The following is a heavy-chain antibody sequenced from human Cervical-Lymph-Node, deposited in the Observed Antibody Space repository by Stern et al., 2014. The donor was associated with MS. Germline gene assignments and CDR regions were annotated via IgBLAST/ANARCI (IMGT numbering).Heavy chain of an antibody. CDR3: ARGRELLSLDY. D-gene: IGHD1-26*01. Sequence: VQLEESVAEVKKPGASVKVSCKASGYTFTSYDINWVRQGTGQGLEWMGWMNPYSGNAVYAQKFQGRVTMTRDTSTSTAYLELTSLRSEDTAVFYCARGRELLSLDYWGQGTLVTVSS. J-gene: IGHJ4*02. CDR1: GYTFTSYD. V-gene: IGHV1-8*01. CDR2: MNPYSGNA.